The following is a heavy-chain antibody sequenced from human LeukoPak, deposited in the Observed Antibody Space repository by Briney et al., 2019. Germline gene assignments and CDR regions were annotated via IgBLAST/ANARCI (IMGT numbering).Heavy chain of an antibody. V-gene: IGHV3-30-3*01. D-gene: IGHD3-22*01. J-gene: IGHJ3*02. CDR3: ARAYYYDSSGIRGDAFDI. CDR2: ISYDGSNK. CDR1: GFTFSSYA. Sequence: PGGSLRLSCAASGFTFSSYAMHWVRQAPGKGLEWVAVISYDGSNKYYADSVKGRFTISRDNSKNTLYLQMNSLRAEDTAVYYCARAYYYDSSGIRGDAFDIWGQGTMVTVSS.